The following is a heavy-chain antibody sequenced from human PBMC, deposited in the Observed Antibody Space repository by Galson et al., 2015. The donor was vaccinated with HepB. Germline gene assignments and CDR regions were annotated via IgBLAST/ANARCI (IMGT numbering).Heavy chain of an antibody. CDR2: IYYSGST. D-gene: IGHD3-16*01. J-gene: IGHJ5*02. V-gene: IGHV4-59*08. CDR3: ARYLGDTHWFDP. Sequence: ETLSLTCTVSGGSISSYYWSWIRQPPGKGLEWIGYIYYSGSTNYNPPLKSRVTISVDTSKNQFSLKLSSVTAADTAVYYCARYLGDTHWFDPWGQGTLVTVSS. CDR1: GGSISSYY.